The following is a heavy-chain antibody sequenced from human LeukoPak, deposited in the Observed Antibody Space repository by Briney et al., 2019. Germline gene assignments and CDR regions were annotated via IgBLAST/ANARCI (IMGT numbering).Heavy chain of an antibody. Sequence: SETLSLTCTVSGGSINSYYWSWIRQPPGKGLEWIGYIYYSGSTNYNPSLRSRVAISVDTSKNQFSLKLSSVTAADTAVYYCARGSGYGDTHFDYWGQGTLVTVSS. J-gene: IGHJ4*02. V-gene: IGHV4-59*01. D-gene: IGHD5-12*01. CDR1: GGSINSYY. CDR3: ARGSGYGDTHFDY. CDR2: IYYSGST.